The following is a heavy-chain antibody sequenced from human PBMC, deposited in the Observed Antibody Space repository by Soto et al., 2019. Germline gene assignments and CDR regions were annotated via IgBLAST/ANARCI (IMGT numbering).Heavy chain of an antibody. Sequence: EVQLLESGGGLVQPGGSLRLSCAASGFTFSSYAMSWVRQAPGKGLEWVSAISGSGGSTYYADSVKGRFTISRDDSKNTLYLQMNSLRAEDTAVYYCAVAAAGVIVVVPTAIRGAFDYWGQGTLVTVSS. CDR1: GFTFSSYA. V-gene: IGHV3-23*01. CDR2: ISGSGGST. CDR3: AVAAAGVIVVVPTAIRGAFDY. D-gene: IGHD2-2*02. J-gene: IGHJ4*02.